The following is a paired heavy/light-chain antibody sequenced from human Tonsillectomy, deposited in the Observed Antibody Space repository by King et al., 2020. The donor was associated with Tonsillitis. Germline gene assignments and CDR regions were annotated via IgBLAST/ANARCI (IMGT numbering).Light chain of an antibody. CDR3: LQDYNYPRT. Sequence: AIQMTQSPSSLSASVGDTVTITCRASQGIRNDLGWYQHKPGQAPKLLIYAASNLQSGVPSRFSGSGSGTDFTLTISSLQPEDFATYYCLQDYNYPRTFGPGTKVDIK. V-gene: IGKV1-6*01. CDR1: QGIRND. J-gene: IGKJ3*01. CDR2: AAS.
Heavy chain of an antibody. J-gene: IGHJ4*02. V-gene: IGHV3-30*18. CDR2: VSFDGYNK. CDR1: GIAFSTYG. CDR3: AKEAVQTNIVVVPAARRRLDY. Sequence: QVELVESGGGVVQPGRSLRLSCTASGIAFSTYGMHWIRQAPGKGLEWVAVVSFDGYNKDYADSVKGRFTISRDNSKNTLYLQMNGLRGDDTAVYYCAKEAVQTNIVVVPAARRRLDYWGQGTLVTVSS. D-gene: IGHD2-2*01.